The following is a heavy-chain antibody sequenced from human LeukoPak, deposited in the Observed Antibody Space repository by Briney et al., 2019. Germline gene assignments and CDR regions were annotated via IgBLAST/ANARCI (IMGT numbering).Heavy chain of an antibody. CDR1: GYSFTSYW. CDR3: AVNLGYCSSTSCYWDY. Sequence: GEALQISCQGSGYSFTSYWIGWVRPMPGKGLEWMGIIYPGDSDTRYSPSFQGQVTISADKSISTAYLQWSSLKASDTAMYYCAVNLGYCSSTSCYWDYWGQGTLVTVSS. D-gene: IGHD2-2*01. J-gene: IGHJ4*02. CDR2: IYPGDSDT. V-gene: IGHV5-51*01.